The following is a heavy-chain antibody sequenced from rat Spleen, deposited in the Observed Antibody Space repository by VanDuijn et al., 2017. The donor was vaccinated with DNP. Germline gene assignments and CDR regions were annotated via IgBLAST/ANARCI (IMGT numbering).Heavy chain of an antibody. D-gene: IGHD1-11*01. CDR3: TTRLRPLYNWFAY. CDR2: ISYDGGST. V-gene: IGHV5-20*01. J-gene: IGHJ3*01. CDR1: GFTFSDYY. Sequence: EVQLVESGGGLVQPGRSLKLSCAASGFTFSDYYMAWVRQAPTKGLEWVASISYDGGSTYYRDSVKGRFTISRDNAKSSLYLQMDSLRSEDTATYYCTTRLRPLYNWFAYWGQGTLVTVSS.